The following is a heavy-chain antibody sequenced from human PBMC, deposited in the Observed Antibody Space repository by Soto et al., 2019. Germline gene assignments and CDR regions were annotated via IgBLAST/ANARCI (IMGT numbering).Heavy chain of an antibody. CDR3: AKDQGSGSYFDY. CDR1: GFTFSRYE. CDR2: IDSSGGTI. D-gene: IGHD3-10*01. V-gene: IGHV3-48*03. J-gene: IGHJ4*02. Sequence: LRLSCAASGFTFSRYEMNWVRQAPGKGLEWVSYIDSSGGTIHYADSVKGRFTISRDNSENSLYLQMSSLRVEDTAVYYCAKDQGSGSYFDYWGQGTLVTVSS.